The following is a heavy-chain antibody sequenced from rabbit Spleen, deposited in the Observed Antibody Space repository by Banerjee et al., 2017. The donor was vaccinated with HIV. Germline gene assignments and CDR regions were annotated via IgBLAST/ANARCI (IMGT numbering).Heavy chain of an antibody. Sequence: QQLVESGGGLVKPGASLTLTCKASGFSFSSGYYMCWVRQAPGKGLEWIVCIEVGTSDFTYFATWAKGRFTISKTSSTTVTLQVTRLTAADSATYFCARDLVAVIGWNFNLWGPGTLVTVS. J-gene: IGHJ4*01. CDR1: GFSFSSGYY. D-gene: IGHD1-1*01. CDR2: IEVGTSDFT. CDR3: ARDLVAVIGWNFNL. V-gene: IGHV1S40*01.